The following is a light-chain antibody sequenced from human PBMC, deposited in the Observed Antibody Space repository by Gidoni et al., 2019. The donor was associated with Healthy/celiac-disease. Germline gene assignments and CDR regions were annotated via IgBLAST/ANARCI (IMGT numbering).Light chain of an antibody. CDR3: QQSYSTPPIT. Sequence: DIQMTQSPSSLSASVGDRFTITCRASQSISSYLNWYQQKPGKAPKLLIYAASSLQIGVPSRFSGSGSGTDFTLTISSLQPEDFATYYCQQSYSTPPITFGQGTRLEIK. V-gene: IGKV1-39*01. CDR2: AAS. J-gene: IGKJ5*01. CDR1: QSISSY.